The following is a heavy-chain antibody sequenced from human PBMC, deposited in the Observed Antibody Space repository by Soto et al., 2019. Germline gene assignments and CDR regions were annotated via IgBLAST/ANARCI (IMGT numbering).Heavy chain of an antibody. J-gene: IGHJ4*02. CDR3: ARVGTGTTLDY. CDR2: IYNSGTT. Sequence: SETLSLTCTVSGDSVNSGTYYWSWIRQPPGKGLEWIGYIYNSGTTKYIPSLKSRVTISVDTSKNQFSLNLSSVTAADTAVYYCARVGTGTTLDYWGQGTLVTSPQ. V-gene: IGHV4-61*01. CDR1: GDSVNSGTYY. D-gene: IGHD1-1*01.